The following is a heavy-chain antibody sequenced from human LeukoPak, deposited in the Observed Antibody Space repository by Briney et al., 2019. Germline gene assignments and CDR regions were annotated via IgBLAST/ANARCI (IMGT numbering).Heavy chain of an antibody. CDR2: IYSGGST. V-gene: IGHV3-53*01. D-gene: IGHD3-9*01. J-gene: IGHJ4*02. Sequence: GGSLRLSCAASGFTVSSNYMSWVRQAPGKGLEWVSVIYSGGSTYYADSVKGRFTISRDNSKNTLYLQMNSLRAEDTAVYYCARVKPSGWYDILSGYANFDYWGQGTLVTVSS. CDR3: ARVKPSGWYDILSGYANFDY. CDR1: GFTVSSNY.